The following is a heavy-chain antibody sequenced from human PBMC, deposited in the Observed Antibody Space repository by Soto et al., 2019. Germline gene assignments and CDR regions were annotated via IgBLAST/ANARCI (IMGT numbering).Heavy chain of an antibody. D-gene: IGHD1-26*01. CDR3: ARALLSGSYFDY. J-gene: IGHJ4*02. CDR1: GFTFSSQA. Sequence: QVQLVESGGGVAQPGRSLRLSCAASGFTFSSQAMHWVRQAPGKGLEWVAVISYDGNHKYYPDSVKGRFTISRDDCQNTLYLQMNSLRAEDTAVYYCARALLSGSYFDYWGQGTLVTVSS. V-gene: IGHV3-30-3*01. CDR2: ISYDGNHK.